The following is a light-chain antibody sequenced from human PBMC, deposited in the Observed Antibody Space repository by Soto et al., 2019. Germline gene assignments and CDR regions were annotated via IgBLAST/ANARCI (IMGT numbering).Light chain of an antibody. Sequence: QSVLTQPPSASGTPGQTVSISCSGSSSNIGSSSVTWYQQLPGAAPKLLIYTNNRRPSGVPDRFSGSKSGTSASLAISGLQSEDEADYYCAAWDESLNAWVFGGGTQLTVL. CDR3: AAWDESLNAWV. J-gene: IGLJ3*02. CDR1: SSNIGSSS. V-gene: IGLV1-44*01. CDR2: TNN.